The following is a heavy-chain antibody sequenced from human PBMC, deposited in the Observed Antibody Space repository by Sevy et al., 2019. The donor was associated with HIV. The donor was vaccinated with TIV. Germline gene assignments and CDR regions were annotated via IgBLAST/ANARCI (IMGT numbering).Heavy chain of an antibody. V-gene: IGHV3-15*01. CDR2: IKSKTDGGTT. Sequence: GGSLRLSCAASGFTFSNAWMSWVRQAPGKGLEWVGRIKSKTDGGTTDYAAPVNGRFTISRDDSKNTLYLQMNSLETEDTAVYYCTTVAQFTAFDIWGQGTMVTVSS. CDR1: GFTFSNAW. CDR3: TTVAQFTAFDI. J-gene: IGHJ3*02.